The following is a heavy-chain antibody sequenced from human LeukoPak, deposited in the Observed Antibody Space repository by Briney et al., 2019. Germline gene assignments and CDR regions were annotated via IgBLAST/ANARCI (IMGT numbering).Heavy chain of an antibody. CDR3: ARTSGGDDYYYYYGMDV. CDR1: GGSISSYS. V-gene: IGHV4-59*08. J-gene: IGHJ6*02. Sequence: SETLSLTCSLSGGSISSYSWSWIRQTPGKGLEWIGSINDSGSIDHNPSLKSRVTISIDTSKNQFSLKLSSVTAADTAVYYCARTSGGDDYYYYYGMDVWGQGTTVTVSS. CDR2: INDSGSI. D-gene: IGHD2-21*02.